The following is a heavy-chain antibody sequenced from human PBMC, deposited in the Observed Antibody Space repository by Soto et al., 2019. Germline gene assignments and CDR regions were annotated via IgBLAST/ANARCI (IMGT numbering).Heavy chain of an antibody. V-gene: IGHV4-39*01. CDR1: GGSISSSSYY. CDR2: IYYSGST. D-gene: IGHD5-18*01. CDR3: ARGSGNSDTDLDY. Sequence: SETVSLTCTVPGGSISSSSYYWGWIRQPPGKGLEWIGSIYYSGSTYYNPSLKSRVTISVDTSKNQFSLKLSSVTAADTAVYYFARGSGNSDTDLDYWGQGPLVTAPQ. J-gene: IGHJ4*02.